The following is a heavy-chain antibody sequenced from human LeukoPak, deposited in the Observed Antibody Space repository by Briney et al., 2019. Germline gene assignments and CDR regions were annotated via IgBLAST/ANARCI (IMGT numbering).Heavy chain of an antibody. V-gene: IGHV3-23*01. J-gene: IGHJ4*02. CDR2: ISGSGGST. Sequence: PGGSLRLSCAASGFTFSSYAMSWVRQAPGKGLEWVSAISGSGGSTYYADSVKGRFTISRDNSKNTLHLQMNSLRAEDTAVYYCARVLTDYGEKSGCCDYWGQGTLVTVSS. D-gene: IGHD4-17*01. CDR3: ARVLTDYGEKSGCCDY. CDR1: GFTFSSYA.